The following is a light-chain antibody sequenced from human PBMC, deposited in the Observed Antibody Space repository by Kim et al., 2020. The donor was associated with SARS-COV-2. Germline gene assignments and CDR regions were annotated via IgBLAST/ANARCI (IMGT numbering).Light chain of an antibody. CDR1: QSLLYNSNNKNY. CDR3: QQYYSALVT. V-gene: IGKV4-1*01. Sequence: DIVMAQSPDSLAVSLGERATINCKSSQSLLYNSNNKNYLAWYQQEPGQPPRLLIYWASTRESGVPDRFSGSGSGTDFTLTISSLHTEDVAVYYCQQYYSALVTFGGGTKVDIK. CDR2: WAS. J-gene: IGKJ4*01.